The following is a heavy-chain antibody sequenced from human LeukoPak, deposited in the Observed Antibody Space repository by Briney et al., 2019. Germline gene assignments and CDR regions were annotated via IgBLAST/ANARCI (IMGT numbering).Heavy chain of an antibody. CDR1: GFTFDDYA. Sequence: PGESLRLSCAASGFTFDDYAMNWVRQAPGKGLEWVSDINWSGGSTGYADSVKGRFTISRDNAKNSLYLQMNSLRAEDTALYYCARDPRSTAPVYYFDYWGQGTLVTVSS. CDR3: ARDPRSTAPVYYFDY. CDR2: INWSGGST. J-gene: IGHJ4*02. V-gene: IGHV3-20*04. D-gene: IGHD5-18*01.